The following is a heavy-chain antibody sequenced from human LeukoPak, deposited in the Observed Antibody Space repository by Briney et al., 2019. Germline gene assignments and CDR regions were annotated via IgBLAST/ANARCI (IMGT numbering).Heavy chain of an antibody. V-gene: IGHV1-8*01. J-gene: IGHJ6*02. D-gene: IGHD5-12*01. CDR1: GYTFTSYD. CDR2: MNPNSGNT. CDR3: ARGVGYDYGLYYQYGMDV. Sequence: ASVKVSCKASGYTFTSYDVNWFRQATGQGLEWMGWMNPNSGNTGYAQNFQGRVTITRDTSASTAYMELSSLRSEDTAVYYCARGVGYDYGLYYQYGMDVWGQGTTVTVSS.